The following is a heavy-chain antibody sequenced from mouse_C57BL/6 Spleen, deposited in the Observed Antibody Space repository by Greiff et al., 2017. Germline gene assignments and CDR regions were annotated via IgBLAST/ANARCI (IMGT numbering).Heavy chain of an antibody. Sequence: DVHLVESGGGLVKPGGSLKLSCAASGFTFSSYTMSWVRQTPEKRLEWVATFSGGGGNTYYPDSVKGRFTISRDNAKNTLYLQMSSLRSEDTALYYCARPHVGYDGPWAYWGQGTLVTGSA. J-gene: IGHJ3*01. CDR3: ARPHVGYDGPWAY. D-gene: IGHD2-2*01. CDR2: FSGGGGNT. V-gene: IGHV5-9*01. CDR1: GFTFSSYT.